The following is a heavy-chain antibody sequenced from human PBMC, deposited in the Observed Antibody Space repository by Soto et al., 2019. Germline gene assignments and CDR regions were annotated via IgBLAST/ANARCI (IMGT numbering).Heavy chain of an antibody. V-gene: IGHV4-34*01. CDR2: LNPSGST. J-gene: IGHJ4*02. D-gene: IGHD3-10*01. CDR1: GGFFSCNY. Sequence: SETLSLTCAVYGGFFSCNYWSWVRQPPGKGLDWIGELNPSGSTNYNPSLKSRVTISLDTSKNQFSLKLSSVTAADTAVYDCAGGSSSGSYWAYWGQGTLVTVSS. CDR3: AGGSSSGSYWAY.